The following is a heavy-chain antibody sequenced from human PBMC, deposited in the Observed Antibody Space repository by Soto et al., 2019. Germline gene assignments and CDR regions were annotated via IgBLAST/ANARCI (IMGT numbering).Heavy chain of an antibody. CDR3: ARHSDGMGYCSGGSCYSPYAFDI. Sequence: PSETLSLTCTVSGGSISSYYWSWIRQPPGKGLEWIGYIYYSGSTNYNPSLKSRVTISVDTSKNQFSLKLSSVTAADTAVYYCARHSDGMGYCSGGSCYSPYAFDIWGQGTMVTVS. CDR2: IYYSGST. J-gene: IGHJ3*02. CDR1: GGSISSYY. D-gene: IGHD2-15*01. V-gene: IGHV4-59*08.